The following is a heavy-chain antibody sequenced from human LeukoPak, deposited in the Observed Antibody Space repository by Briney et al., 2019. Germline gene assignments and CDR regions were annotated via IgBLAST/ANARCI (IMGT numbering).Heavy chain of an antibody. CDR2: ISSSGSTI. V-gene: IGHV3-48*03. D-gene: IGHD4-17*01. Sequence: GGSLRLSCAASGFTFSSYEMNWVRQAPGKGLEWVSYISSSGSTIYYADSVKGRFTISRDNAKNSLYLQMNSLRAEDTAVYYCARGSKSYGDYIRSRIHYFDYWGQGTLVTVSS. CDR3: ARGSKSYGDYIRSRIHYFDY. J-gene: IGHJ4*02. CDR1: GFTFSSYE.